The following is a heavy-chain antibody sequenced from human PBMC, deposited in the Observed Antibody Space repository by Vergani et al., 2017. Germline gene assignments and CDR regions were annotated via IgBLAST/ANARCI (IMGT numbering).Heavy chain of an antibody. Sequence: VQLVESGGGLVQPGGSLRLSCAASGFTFSSYWMSWVRQAPGKGLEWVANIKQDGSEKYYVDSVKGRFTISRDNAKNSLYLQMNSLRAEDTAVYYCARDDWDLGSYFDYWGQGTLVTVSS. D-gene: IGHD1-26*01. CDR2: IKQDGSEK. V-gene: IGHV3-7*03. CDR1: GFTFSSYW. J-gene: IGHJ4*02. CDR3: ARDDWDLGSYFDY.